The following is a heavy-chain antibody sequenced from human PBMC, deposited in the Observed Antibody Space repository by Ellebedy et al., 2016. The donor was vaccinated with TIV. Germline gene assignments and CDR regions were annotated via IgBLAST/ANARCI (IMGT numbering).Heavy chain of an antibody. V-gene: IGHV4-59*08. J-gene: IGHJ2*01. CDR3: VRPKTTVVTWDWYFDL. CDR1: GGSISTYY. CDR2: VFYSGST. Sequence: SETLSLTCTVSGGSISTYYWTWIRQPPGKRLEWIGYVFYSGSTDYNPSLKSRVTISVNTSKNQFSLKLSSVTAADTAVYYCVRPKTTVVTWDWYFDLWGRGTLVTVSS. D-gene: IGHD4-23*01.